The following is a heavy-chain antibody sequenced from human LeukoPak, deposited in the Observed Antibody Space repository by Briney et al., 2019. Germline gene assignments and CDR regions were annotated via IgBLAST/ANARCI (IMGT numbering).Heavy chain of an antibody. CDR3: ARIGRVGGYYFDY. CDR2: VYYTGDS. Sequence: PSETLSLTCAVSGGSISSGGYSWSWIRQPPGKGLEWVGYVYYTGDSNYNPSLKSRVTISVDTSKNQFSLRLSSVTAADTAVYYCARIGRVGGYYFDYWGQGTLVTVSP. V-gene: IGHV4-61*08. D-gene: IGHD3-16*01. CDR1: GGSISSGGYS. J-gene: IGHJ4*02.